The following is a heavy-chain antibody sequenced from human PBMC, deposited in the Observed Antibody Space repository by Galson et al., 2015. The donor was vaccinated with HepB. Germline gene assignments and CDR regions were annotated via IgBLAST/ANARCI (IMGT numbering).Heavy chain of an antibody. Sequence: SLRLSCAASGFTFSSYGMHWVRQAPGRGLEWVAFIRYDGSNKYYADSVKGRFTISRDNSKNTLYLQMNSLRAEDTAVYYCAKDWGIVVVITTGVFDYWGQGTLVTVSS. V-gene: IGHV3-30*02. CDR2: IRYDGSNK. J-gene: IGHJ4*02. D-gene: IGHD3-22*01. CDR1: GFTFSSYG. CDR3: AKDWGIVVVITTGVFDY.